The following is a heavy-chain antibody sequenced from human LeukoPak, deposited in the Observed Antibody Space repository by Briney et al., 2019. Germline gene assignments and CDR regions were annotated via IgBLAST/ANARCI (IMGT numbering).Heavy chain of an antibody. J-gene: IGHJ4*02. CDR2: IWYDGSNK. V-gene: IGHV3-33*06. D-gene: IGHD1-20*01. Sequence: GGSLRLSCAASGFTFSSYGMHWVRQAPGKGLEWVAVIWYDGSNKYYADSVKGRFTISRDNSKNTLYLQMNSLRAEDTAVYYCAKALGGITGTTSGLDYWGQGTLVTVSP. CDR1: GFTFSSYG. CDR3: AKALGGITGTTSGLDY.